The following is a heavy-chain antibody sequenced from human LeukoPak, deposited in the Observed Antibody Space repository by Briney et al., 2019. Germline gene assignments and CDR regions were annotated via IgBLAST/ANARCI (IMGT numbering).Heavy chain of an antibody. Sequence: PGGSLRLSCAASGFTVSSNYMSWVRQAPGKGLEWVSVIYSGGSTFYADSVRGRFTISRDKSKNTLYLQMNSLRAEDTAVYYCARGNLLGFYYFDYWGQGTLVTVSS. CDR2: IYSGGST. D-gene: IGHD1-14*01. V-gene: IGHV3-53*01. J-gene: IGHJ4*02. CDR3: ARGNLLGFYYFDY. CDR1: GFTVSSNY.